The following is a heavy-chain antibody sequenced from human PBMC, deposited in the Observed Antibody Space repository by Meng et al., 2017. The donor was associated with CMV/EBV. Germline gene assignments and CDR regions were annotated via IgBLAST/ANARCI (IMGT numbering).Heavy chain of an antibody. CDR2: VYYNGST. CDR3: ARDSTPRGFYYYGMNI. V-gene: IGHV4-59*01. CDR1: GGSINTYY. D-gene: IGHD5/OR15-5a*01. J-gene: IGHJ6*02. Sequence: SETLSLTCTVSGGSINTYYWNWIRQPPGKGLEWIGYVYYNGSTNYSPSLKSRVTISVDTSKNQFSLKLSSVTAADTAVYFCARDSTPRGFYYYGMNIWGQETTVPSP.